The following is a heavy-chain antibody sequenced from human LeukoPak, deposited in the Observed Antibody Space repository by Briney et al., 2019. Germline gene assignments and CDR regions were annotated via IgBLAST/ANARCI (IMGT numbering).Heavy chain of an antibody. CDR3: ARGYCSSTSCHRGAFDI. CDR2: IIPIFGTA. J-gene: IGHJ3*02. V-gene: IGHV1-69*01. D-gene: IGHD2-2*01. CDR1: GGTFSSYA. Sequence: GSSVKVPCKASGGTFSSYAISWVRQAPGQGLEWMGGIIPIFGTANYAQKFQGRVTITADESTSTAYMELSSLRPEDTAVYYCARGYCSSTSCHRGAFDIWGQGTMVTVSS.